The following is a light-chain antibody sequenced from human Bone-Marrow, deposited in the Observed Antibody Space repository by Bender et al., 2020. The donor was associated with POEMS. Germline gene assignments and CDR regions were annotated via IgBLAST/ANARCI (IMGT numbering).Light chain of an antibody. CDR3: QVWDSSSDHLVG. Sequence: SFVLTQPPSVSVAPGQTARIPCGGSSIGGYGVHWYQQKPNQAPVLVVYDDSDRPSGIPERFSGSNSGNTATLTINRVEAGDEADYYCQVWDSSSDHLVGFGGGTKLTVL. J-gene: IGLJ2*01. CDR1: SIGGYG. CDR2: DDS. V-gene: IGLV3-21*02.